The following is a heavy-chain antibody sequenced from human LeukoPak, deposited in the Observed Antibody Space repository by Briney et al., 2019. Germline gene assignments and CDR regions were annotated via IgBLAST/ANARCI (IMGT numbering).Heavy chain of an antibody. J-gene: IGHJ4*02. Sequence: SETLSLTCAVYGGSFSGYYWSWIRQPPGKGLEWIGSIYYSGSTYYNPSLKSRVTISVDTSKNQFSLKLSSVTAADTAVYYCASTIQLWSPIDYWGQGTLVTVSS. CDR2: IYYSGST. CDR1: GGSFSGYY. V-gene: IGHV4-34*01. D-gene: IGHD5-18*01. CDR3: ASTIQLWSPIDY.